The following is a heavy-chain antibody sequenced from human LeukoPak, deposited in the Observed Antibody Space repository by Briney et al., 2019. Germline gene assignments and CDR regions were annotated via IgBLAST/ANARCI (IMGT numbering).Heavy chain of an antibody. CDR3: ARRLTQYDCFDP. CDR2: TYYRSTWYN. D-gene: IGHD2-2*01. Sequence: SQTLSLTCAISGDSVSSNSVTWNWIRQSPSRGLEWLGRTYYRSTWYNDYAVSVRGRITVNPDTYKNQFSLHLNSVTPEDTDVYYCARRLTQYDCFDPWGQGILVTVSS. J-gene: IGHJ5*02. CDR1: GDSVSSNSVT. V-gene: IGHV6-1*01.